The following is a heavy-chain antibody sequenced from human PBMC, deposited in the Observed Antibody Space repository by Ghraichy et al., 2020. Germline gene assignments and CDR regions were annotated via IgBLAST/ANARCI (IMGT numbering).Heavy chain of an antibody. CDR2: ISYDGSNK. V-gene: IGHV3-30*03. Sequence: GGSLRLSCAASGFTFSSYGMHWVRQAPGKGLEWVAVISYDGSNKYYADSVKGRFTISRDNSKNTLYLQMNSLRAEDTAVYYCAPIAVAGLGWGQGTLVTVSS. D-gene: IGHD6-19*01. CDR3: APIAVAGLG. CDR1: GFTFSSYG. J-gene: IGHJ4*02.